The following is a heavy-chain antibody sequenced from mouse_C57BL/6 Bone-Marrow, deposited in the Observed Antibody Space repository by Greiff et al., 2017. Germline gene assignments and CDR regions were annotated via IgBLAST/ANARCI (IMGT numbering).Heavy chain of an antibody. CDR3: AREGTSWDFDY. CDR2: ILPGSGST. CDR1: GYTFTGYW. Sequence: QVQLQQSGAELMKPGASVKLSCKATGYTFTGYWIEWVKQRPGHGLEWIGEILPGSGSTNYNEKFKGKATFTADTSSNTAYMQLNSLTTDDSALYYCAREGTSWDFDYWGQGTTLTVSS. V-gene: IGHV1-9*01. J-gene: IGHJ2*01. D-gene: IGHD3-3*01.